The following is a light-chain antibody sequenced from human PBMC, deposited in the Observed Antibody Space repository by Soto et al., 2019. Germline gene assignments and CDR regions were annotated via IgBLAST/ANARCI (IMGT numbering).Light chain of an antibody. Sequence: QSALTQPASVSGSPGQSITISCSGTSSDIGAYKYVSWYQHHPGKAHKLIIYDVTNRPSGVSDRFSGSKSGNTASLTISGRQGEDEALYYCSSHAIIRPEGFGGGTKLSVL. J-gene: IGLJ2*01. CDR3: SSHAIIRPEG. V-gene: IGLV2-14*03. CDR2: DVT. CDR1: SSDIGAYKY.